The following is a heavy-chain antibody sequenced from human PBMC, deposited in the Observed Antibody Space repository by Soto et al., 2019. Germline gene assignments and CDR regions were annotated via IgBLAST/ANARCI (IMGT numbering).Heavy chain of an antibody. D-gene: IGHD3-10*01. V-gene: IGHV3-64*01. CDR1: GFSFSSYA. Sequence: EVQLVESGGGLVQPGGSLRLSCAASGFSFSSYAMHWVRQAPGKGLEYVSAISSNGGSTYYANSVKGRFTISRDNSKNTLYLQMGSLRAEDMDVYYCAREGYYGSGSYFNYWGQGTLVTVSS. J-gene: IGHJ4*02. CDR2: ISSNGGST. CDR3: AREGYYGSGSYFNY.